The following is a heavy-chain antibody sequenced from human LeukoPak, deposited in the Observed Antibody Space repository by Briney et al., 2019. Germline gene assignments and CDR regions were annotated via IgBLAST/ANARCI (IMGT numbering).Heavy chain of an antibody. CDR2: IRYDGSNK. V-gene: IGHV3-30*02. CDR3: AKDAFRYDTHYFDY. D-gene: IGHD3-22*01. J-gene: IGHJ4*02. CDR1: GFTFSSYG. Sequence: GGSLRLSCAASGFTFSSYGMHWVRQAPGKGLEWVALIRYDGSNKYYADSVKGRFTISRDNSKNTLYLQMNSLRAEDTAVYYCAKDAFRYDTHYFDYWGQGTLVTVSS.